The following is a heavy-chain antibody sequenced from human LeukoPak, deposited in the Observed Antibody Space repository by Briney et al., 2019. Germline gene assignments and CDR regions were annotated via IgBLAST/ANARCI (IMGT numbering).Heavy chain of an antibody. CDR1: GYTFTGYY. CDR2: ISAYKDYT. V-gene: IGHV1-18*04. J-gene: IGHJ5*02. CDR3: ARESTMVRGVANWFDP. D-gene: IGHD3-10*01. Sequence: ASVKVSCKASGYTFTGYYMHWVRQAPGQGLEWMGWISAYKDYTNYAQKFQGRVTMTTDTSTSTAYMELRSLRSDDTAVYYCARESTMVRGVANWFDPWGQGTLVTVSS.